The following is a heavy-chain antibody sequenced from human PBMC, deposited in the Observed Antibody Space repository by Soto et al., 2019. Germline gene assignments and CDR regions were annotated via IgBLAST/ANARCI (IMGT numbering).Heavy chain of an antibody. CDR3: ARDGRRNPWRGVGGAFDI. D-gene: IGHD1-1*01. J-gene: IGHJ3*02. Sequence: GGSLRLSCAASGFTFSSYAMHWVRQAPGKGLEWVAVISYDGSNKYYADSVKGRFTISRDNSKNTLYLQMNSLRAEDTAVYYCARDGRRNPWRGVGGAFDIWGQGTMVTVSS. CDR2: ISYDGSNK. V-gene: IGHV3-30-3*01. CDR1: GFTFSSYA.